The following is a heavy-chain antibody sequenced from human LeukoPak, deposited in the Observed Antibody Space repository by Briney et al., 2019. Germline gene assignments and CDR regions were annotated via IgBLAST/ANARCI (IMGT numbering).Heavy chain of an antibody. Sequence: PSETLSLTCAVYGGSFSGYYWSWIRQPPGKGLEWIGEINHSGSTNYNPSLESRVTISVDTSKNQFSLKLSSVTAADTAVYYCARDHMVRGVYYGMDVWGQGTTVTVSS. CDR2: INHSGST. V-gene: IGHV4-34*01. CDR3: ARDHMVRGVYYGMDV. J-gene: IGHJ6*02. D-gene: IGHD3-10*01. CDR1: GGSFSGYY.